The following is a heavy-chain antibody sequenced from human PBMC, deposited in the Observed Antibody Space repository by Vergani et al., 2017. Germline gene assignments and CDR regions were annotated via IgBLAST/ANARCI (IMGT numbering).Heavy chain of an antibody. CDR2: ISYDGSNK. J-gene: IGHJ6*03. Sequence: QVQLVESGGGVVQPGRSLRLSCAASGFTFSSYAMHWVRQAPGKGLEWVAVISYDGSNKYYADSVKGRFTISRDNSKNTLYLQMNSLRAEDTAVYYCARDXCSSTSCYPIYYYYYMDVWGKGTTVTVSS. V-gene: IGHV3-30-3*01. CDR3: ARDXCSSTSCYPIYYYYYMDV. CDR1: GFTFSSYA. D-gene: IGHD2-2*01.